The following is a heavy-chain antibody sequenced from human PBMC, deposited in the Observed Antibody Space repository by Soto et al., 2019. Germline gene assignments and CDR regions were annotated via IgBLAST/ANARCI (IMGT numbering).Heavy chain of an antibody. Sequence: QVQLQESGPGLVKPSQTLSLTCTVSGGSISSGDYYWSWIRQHPGKGLEWIGNIYYSGTIYYNASLKSRVTISRDTSKNQFSLKLTSVTAADTAVYYCARDGRGGRGRRYCDYWGQGTLVTVSS. J-gene: IGHJ4*02. V-gene: IGHV4-31*03. CDR2: IYYSGTI. CDR1: GGSISSGDYY. CDR3: ARDGRGGRGRRYCDY. D-gene: IGHD3-10*01.